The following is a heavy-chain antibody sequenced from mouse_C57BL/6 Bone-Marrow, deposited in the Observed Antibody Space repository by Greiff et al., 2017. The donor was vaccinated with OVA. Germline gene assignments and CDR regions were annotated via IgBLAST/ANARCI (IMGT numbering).Heavy chain of an antibody. CDR1: GYTFTSYW. D-gene: IGHD1-1*01. CDR2: IDPSDSYT. V-gene: IGHV1-50*01. Sequence: QVQLQQPGAELVKPGASVKLSCKASGYTFTSYWMQWVKQRPGQGLEWIGEIDPSDSYTNYNQKFKGKATLTVDTSSSTAYMQRSSLTSEDSAVYYCAREGYYGRPSYWYFDVWGTGTTVTVSS. CDR3: AREGYYGRPSYWYFDV. J-gene: IGHJ1*03.